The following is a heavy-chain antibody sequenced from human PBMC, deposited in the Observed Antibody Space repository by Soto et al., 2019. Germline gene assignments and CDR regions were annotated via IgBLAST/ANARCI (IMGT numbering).Heavy chain of an antibody. CDR1: GGTFSSYA. D-gene: IGHD2-2*01. J-gene: IGHJ6*02. CDR3: ASPAAIPYYYYYGMDV. CDR2: IIPIFGTA. V-gene: IGHV1-69*13. Sequence: ASVKVSCKASGGTFSSYAISWVRQAPGQGLEWMGGIIPIFGTANYAQKFQGRVTITADESTSTAYMELSSLRSEDTAVYYCASPAAIPYYYYYGMDVWGQGTTATVSS.